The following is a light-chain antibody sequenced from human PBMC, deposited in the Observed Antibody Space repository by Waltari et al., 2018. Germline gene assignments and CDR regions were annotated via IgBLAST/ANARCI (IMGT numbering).Light chain of an antibody. CDR1: SGNVPSGHY. CDR2: DIN. CDR3: LLSFGGSFWV. Sequence: QAVVPQEPSLPVSPGGTIPLTCTSSSGNVPSGHYPYWIQQRPGHVPKTLIYDINYNHSWTPARFSGSLLGGRSALTLSGAQPEDEADYYCLLSFGGSFWVFGGGTKLTVL. J-gene: IGLJ3*02. V-gene: IGLV7-46*01.